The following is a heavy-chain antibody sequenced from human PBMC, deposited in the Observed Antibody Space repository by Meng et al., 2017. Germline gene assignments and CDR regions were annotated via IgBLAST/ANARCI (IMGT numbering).Heavy chain of an antibody. D-gene: IGHD1-26*01. Sequence: GESLKISCTASGFTFGDYAMSWVRQAPGKGLEWVGFTRRTAYGGTTEYAASVKGRFTISRDDSKSIAYLQMNSLKTEDTAVYYCTRDRDWGGNYENRLFDYWGQGTLVTVSS. CDR1: GFTFGDYA. CDR2: TRRTAYGGTT. CDR3: TRDRDWGGNYENRLFDY. V-gene: IGHV3-49*04. J-gene: IGHJ4*02.